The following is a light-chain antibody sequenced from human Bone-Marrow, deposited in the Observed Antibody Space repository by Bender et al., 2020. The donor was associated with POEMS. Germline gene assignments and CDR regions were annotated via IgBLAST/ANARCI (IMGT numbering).Light chain of an antibody. CDR2: LDT. V-gene: IGLV3-1*01. J-gene: IGLJ2*01. Sequence: YELTQPPSVSVSPGQTASITCSGDNLGDKFTCWYQQKPGQSPVLVMYLDTKRPSGIPERFSGYKSGNTASLTISGLQTEDEADYYCCSYGGSSTPVIFGGGTKLTVL. CDR1: NLGDKF. CDR3: CSYGGSSTPVI.